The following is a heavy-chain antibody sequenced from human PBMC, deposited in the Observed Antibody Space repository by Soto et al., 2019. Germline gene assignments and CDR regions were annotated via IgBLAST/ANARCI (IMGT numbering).Heavy chain of an antibody. CDR1: GFTFSSYV. V-gene: IGHV3-23*01. Sequence: PGGSLRLSCAASGFTFSSYVMSWVRQAPGMGLEWVSAISGSGGSTYYADSVKGRFTVSRDNSKNTLYLQMNSLRAEDAAVYYCAKEGGYSQDYWGQGTLVTVSS. CDR3: AKEGGYSQDY. J-gene: IGHJ4*02. D-gene: IGHD1-1*01. CDR2: ISGSGGST.